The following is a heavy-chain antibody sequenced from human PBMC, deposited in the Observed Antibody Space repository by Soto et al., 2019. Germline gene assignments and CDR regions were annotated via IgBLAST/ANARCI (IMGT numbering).Heavy chain of an antibody. V-gene: IGHV3-23*01. Sequence: EKGLEWVSAISGSGGSTYYADSVKGRFTISRDNSKNTLYLQMNSLRAEDTVFYFQAEDGIRDTVPVSAFLLNRSSDL. CDR2: ISGSGGST. CDR3: AEDGIRDTVPVSAFLLNRSSDL. J-gene: IGHJ2*01. D-gene: IGHD2-15*01.